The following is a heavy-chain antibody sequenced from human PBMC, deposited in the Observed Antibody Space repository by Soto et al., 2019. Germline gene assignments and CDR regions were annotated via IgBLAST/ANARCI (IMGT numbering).Heavy chain of an antibody. D-gene: IGHD3-16*02. CDR1: GFTSSNYA. V-gene: IGHV3-23*01. CDR3: AKGGRRRGSYPPLDF. Sequence: GGSLRLSCAASGFTSSNYAMTWVRQAPEKGLERVSGISETGGSIFYADSVRGRFTISRDNSKSTLYLQMNSLRAEDTAVYYCAKGGRRRGSYPPLDFWGQGTVVTVSS. CDR2: ISETGGSI. J-gene: IGHJ4*02.